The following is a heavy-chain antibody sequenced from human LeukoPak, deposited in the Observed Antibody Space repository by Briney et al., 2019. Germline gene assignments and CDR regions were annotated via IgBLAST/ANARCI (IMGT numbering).Heavy chain of an antibody. D-gene: IGHD3-10*01. J-gene: IGHJ5*02. CDR1: GGSVNSIRSGDYY. CDR3: ARHSRPGSFDP. Sequence: SETLSLTCTVSGGSVNSIRSGDYYWAWVRQPPGKGLEWMTSVDYSGTTYNNPSFKSRVTISVDTSKNQFSLKLDSVTATDTATYYCARHSRPGSFDPWGQGTLVTVSS. CDR2: VDYSGTT. V-gene: IGHV4-39*01.